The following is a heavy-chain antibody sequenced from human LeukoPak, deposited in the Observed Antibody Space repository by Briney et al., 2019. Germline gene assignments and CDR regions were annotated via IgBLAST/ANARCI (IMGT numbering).Heavy chain of an antibody. CDR2: INPNGGGT. Sequence: ASVKVSCKASGYTFTGYYMHWVRQAPGQGLEWMGWINPNGGGTIYAQKFQGRVTMTRDTSMSTAYMEVGRLTSNDTAVYYCARVGYCRGGTCPYYFDQWGQGTLVTVSS. CDR3: ARVGYCRGGTCPYYFDQ. D-gene: IGHD2-15*01. V-gene: IGHV1-2*02. CDR1: GYTFTGYY. J-gene: IGHJ4*02.